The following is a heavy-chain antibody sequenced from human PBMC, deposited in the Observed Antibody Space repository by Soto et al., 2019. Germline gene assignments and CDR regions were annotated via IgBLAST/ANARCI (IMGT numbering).Heavy chain of an antibody. Sequence: GGSLRLSCTASGFTFEDYAMHWVRQVPGKGLQWVSHISWNSANIGYADAVKGRFTISRDNAKNSLYLQLNSLRPEDTALYYCAKDNGYNYFDSWGQGTLVTVPS. CDR3: AKDNGYNYFDS. D-gene: IGHD5-12*01. CDR2: ISWNSANI. J-gene: IGHJ4*02. CDR1: GFTFEDYA. V-gene: IGHV3-9*01.